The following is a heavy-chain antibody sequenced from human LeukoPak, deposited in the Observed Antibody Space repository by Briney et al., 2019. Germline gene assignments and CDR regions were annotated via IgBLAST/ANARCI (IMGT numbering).Heavy chain of an antibody. J-gene: IGHJ5*02. Sequence: GGSLRLSCAASVFTFSSYWMHWVRQAPGKGLVCVSRINSDGSSTSYADSVKGRFTISRDNAKNTLYLQMNSLRAEDTAVYYCARDRGYSPATIWFDPWGQGTLVTVSS. CDR3: ARDRGYSPATIWFDP. CDR1: VFTFSSYW. V-gene: IGHV3-74*01. D-gene: IGHD5-18*01. CDR2: INSDGSST.